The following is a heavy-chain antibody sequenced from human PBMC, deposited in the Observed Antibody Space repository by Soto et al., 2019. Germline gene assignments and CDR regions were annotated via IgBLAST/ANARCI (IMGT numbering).Heavy chain of an antibody. J-gene: IGHJ5*02. CDR1: GGSISSGGYY. V-gene: IGHV4-31*03. Sequence: PSETLSLTCTVSGGSISSGGYYWSWIRQHPGKGLEWIGYIYYSGSTYYNPSLKSRVTISVDTSKNQFSLKLSSVTAADTAVYYCAGLNYYDSSGSPSNWFDPWGQGTLVTVSS. CDR2: IYYSGST. CDR3: AGLNYYDSSGSPSNWFDP. D-gene: IGHD3-22*01.